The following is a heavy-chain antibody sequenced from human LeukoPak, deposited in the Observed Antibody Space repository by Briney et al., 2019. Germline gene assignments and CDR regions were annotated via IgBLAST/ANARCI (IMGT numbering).Heavy chain of an antibody. D-gene: IGHD4-17*01. Sequence: SQTLSLTCAISGDSVSSNSAAWTWIRQSPARGLEWLGRTYYRSNGYNDYEVSVQSRITINPDTTKNQFSLQLNSVTPEDTAVYYCARGRVTTIANYYYYYIDVWGKGTTVTVSS. CDR1: GDSVSSNSAA. CDR3: ARGRVTTIANYYYYYIDV. V-gene: IGHV6-1*01. CDR2: TYYRSNGYN. J-gene: IGHJ6*03.